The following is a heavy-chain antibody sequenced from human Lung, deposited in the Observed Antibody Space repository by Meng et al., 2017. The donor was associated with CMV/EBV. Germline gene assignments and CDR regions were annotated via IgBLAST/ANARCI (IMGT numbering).Heavy chain of an antibody. CDR2: VSWDGGHT. Sequence: GESLKISCAASGFTFDDYTIHWVRQPPGKGLEWVSLVSWDGGHTYYAGSVKGRFTTSRDSSKNSMYLEMTYVRSEDTARYYCEKGGGSHAFRANFDSWGQGTVVTVSS. CDR1: GFTFDDYT. CDR3: EKGGGSHAFRANFDS. D-gene: IGHD2-15*01. J-gene: IGHJ4*02. V-gene: IGHV3-43*01.